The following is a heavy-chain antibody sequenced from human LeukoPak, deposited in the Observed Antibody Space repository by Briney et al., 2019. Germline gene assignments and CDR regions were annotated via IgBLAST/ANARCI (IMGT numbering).Heavy chain of an antibody. Sequence: PSETLSLTCTVSDGSISSYYWIGIRQPPEKGLEWIGHIYNSGNTNYNPSLKSRVTMSVDMSKNQFSLKLNSVTAADTAVYYCAKSRSGDYSAPYDYWGPGTLVTVSS. CDR1: DGSISSYY. J-gene: IGHJ4*02. V-gene: IGHV4-59*01. CDR3: AKSRSGDYSAPYDY. CDR2: IYNSGNT. D-gene: IGHD2-21*01.